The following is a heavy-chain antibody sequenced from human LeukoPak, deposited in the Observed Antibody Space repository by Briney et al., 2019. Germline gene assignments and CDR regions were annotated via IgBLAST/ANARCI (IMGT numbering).Heavy chain of an antibody. CDR1: GFTFSSYW. CDR2: IYSGGTT. Sequence: GGSLRLSCAGSGFTFSSYWMSWVRQAPGKGLEWVSIIYSGGTTYYADSVKGRFTISRDNSKNTLYLQMNSLRVEDTAVYYCARVTGPTSTVIRGVIIPTFDSWGQGTLVTVSS. J-gene: IGHJ4*02. V-gene: IGHV3-53*01. CDR3: ARVTGPTSTVIRGVIIPTFDS. D-gene: IGHD3-10*01.